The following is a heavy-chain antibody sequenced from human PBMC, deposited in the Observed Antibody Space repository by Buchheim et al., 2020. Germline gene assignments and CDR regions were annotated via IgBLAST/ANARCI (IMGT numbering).Heavy chain of an antibody. D-gene: IGHD1-26*01. CDR1: GFTFSSYE. V-gene: IGHV3-48*03. CDR3: AREAVVGGSYWGFDY. J-gene: IGHJ4*02. Sequence: EVQLVESGGGLVQPGGSLRLSCAASGFTFSSYEMNWVRQAPGKGLEWVSYISSSGSTIYYADSVKGRFTISRDNAKKSLYLQMNSLRAENTAVYYCAREAVVGGSYWGFDYWGQGTL. CDR2: ISSSGSTI.